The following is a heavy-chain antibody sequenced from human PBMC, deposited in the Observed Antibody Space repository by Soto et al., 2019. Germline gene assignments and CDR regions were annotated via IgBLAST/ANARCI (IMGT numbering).Heavy chain of an antibody. CDR1: GFTFSSHS. J-gene: IGHJ6*01. V-gene: IGHV3-21*01. Sequence: EVQLVESGGGLVKPGGSLRLSCAASGFTFSSHSMNWVRQAPGKGLEWVSSISKSSHYIYYADSVKGRFTISRDNATDSLHLQMDSLRDEDTAVYYCARGDDGDDGDGMDVWGQGTTVTVSS. D-gene: IGHD4-17*01. CDR2: ISKSSHYI. CDR3: ARGDDGDDGDGMDV.